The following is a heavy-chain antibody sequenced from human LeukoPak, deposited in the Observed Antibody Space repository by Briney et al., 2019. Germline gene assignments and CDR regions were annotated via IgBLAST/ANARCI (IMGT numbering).Heavy chain of an antibody. CDR2: ITTGGSSI. CDR1: GFTFSNAW. Sequence: GGSLRLSCAASGFTFSNAWMSWVRQAPGKGLECVSHITTGGSSIFYADSVKGRFTISRDNAKNSLYLQMNSLRAEDAAVYYCARVRYDSGWYDYWGQGALVTVSS. CDR3: ARVRYDSGWYDY. D-gene: IGHD6-19*01. V-gene: IGHV3-11*04. J-gene: IGHJ4*02.